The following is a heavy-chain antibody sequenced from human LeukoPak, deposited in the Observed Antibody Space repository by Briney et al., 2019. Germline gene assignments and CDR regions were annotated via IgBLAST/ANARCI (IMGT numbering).Heavy chain of an antibody. CDR3: ARVGGGYSYGWVY. CDR2: INPNSGGT. V-gene: IGHV1-2*06. D-gene: IGHD5-18*01. CDR1: GYPFTTYG. Sequence: ASVKVSCKASGYPFTTYGISWVRQAPGQGLEWMGRINPNSGGTNYAQKFQGRVTMTRDTSISATYMELSRLRSDDTAAYYCARVGGGYSYGWVYWGQGTLVTVSS. J-gene: IGHJ4*02.